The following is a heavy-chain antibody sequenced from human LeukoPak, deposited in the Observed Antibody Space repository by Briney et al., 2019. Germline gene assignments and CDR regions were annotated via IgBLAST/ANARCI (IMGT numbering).Heavy chain of an antibody. D-gene: IGHD6-19*01. Sequence: SETLSLTCTVSGGSISNYHCSWIRQPAGKGLEWIGQIHTSGSTNYNPPLKSRVSMSIDTTEDQVSLTIRSVTAADTAFYYCARRDISSGWSFDYWGQGTLVTVSS. V-gene: IGHV4-4*07. J-gene: IGHJ4*02. CDR3: ARRDISSGWSFDY. CDR2: IHTSGST. CDR1: GGSISNYH.